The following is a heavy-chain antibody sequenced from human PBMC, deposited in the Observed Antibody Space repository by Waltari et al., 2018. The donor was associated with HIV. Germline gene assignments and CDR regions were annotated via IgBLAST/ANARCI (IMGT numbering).Heavy chain of an antibody. J-gene: IGHJ4*02. CDR1: GYSISSGYY. D-gene: IGHD5-12*01. Sequence: QVQLQESGPGLVKPSETLSLTCAVSGYSISSGYYWGWIRQPPGKGLEWIGSIYHSGSTYYNPSLKSRVTISVDTSKNQFSLKLSSVTAADTAVYYCARSEWLRGNYFDYWGQGTLVTVSS. CDR3: ARSEWLRGNYFDY. V-gene: IGHV4-38-2*01. CDR2: IYHSGST.